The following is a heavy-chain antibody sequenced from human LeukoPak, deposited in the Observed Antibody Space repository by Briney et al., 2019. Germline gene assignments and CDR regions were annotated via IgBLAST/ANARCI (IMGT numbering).Heavy chain of an antibody. CDR3: AKGGWWLPY. Sequence: SETLSLTCTVSDGSISTNYWSWIRQPPGKGLEWIGYSHYSGSTNYNPSLKSRVTISVDTSKNQFSLKLNSVTAADTAVYYCAKGGWWLPYWAQGTLVTVSS. V-gene: IGHV4-59*01. CDR2: SHYSGST. CDR1: DGSISTNY. D-gene: IGHD5-12*01. J-gene: IGHJ4*02.